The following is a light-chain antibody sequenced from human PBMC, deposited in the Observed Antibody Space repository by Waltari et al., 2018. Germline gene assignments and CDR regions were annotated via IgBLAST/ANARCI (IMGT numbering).Light chain of an antibody. J-gene: IGLJ2*01. CDR1: SRDVGSYIH. V-gene: IGLV2-8*01. CDR2: DVN. Sequence: QSALTQPPSASGSPGQSVTISCSGSSRDVGSYIHVSWYQQHPGKAPRLIIYDVNKRPSRFPDRFSGSNSGHTASLTVSGLQSEDEAVCFCSSYTGIRSVIFGGGTHLSVL. CDR3: SSYTGIRSVI.